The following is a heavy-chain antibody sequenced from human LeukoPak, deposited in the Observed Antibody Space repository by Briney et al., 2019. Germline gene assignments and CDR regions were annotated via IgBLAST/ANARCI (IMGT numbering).Heavy chain of an antibody. CDR2: IYYSGST. D-gene: IGHD6-19*01. CDR1: GGSISSYY. V-gene: IGHV4-59*12. J-gene: IGHJ3*02. Sequence: PSETLSLTCTVSGGSISSYYWSWIRQPPGKGLEWIGYIYYSGSTNYNPSLKSRVTISVDTSKNQFSLKLSSVTAADTAVYYCSSSGWSDAFDIWGQGTMVTVSS. CDR3: SSSGWSDAFDI.